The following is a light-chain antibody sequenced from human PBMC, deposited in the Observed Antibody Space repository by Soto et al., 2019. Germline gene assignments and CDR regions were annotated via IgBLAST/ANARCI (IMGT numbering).Light chain of an antibody. CDR1: GSNIGSNT. V-gene: IGLV1-44*01. CDR2: SDN. J-gene: IGLJ2*01. Sequence: QSVLTQPPSASGTPGQRVTISCSGSGSNIGSNTVTWYQQLPGTAPKLLIHSDNERPSGVPDRFSGAKSGTSASLVSSGLQSDDEADFYCAAWDDSLNGPVFGGGTQLTVL. CDR3: AAWDDSLNGPV.